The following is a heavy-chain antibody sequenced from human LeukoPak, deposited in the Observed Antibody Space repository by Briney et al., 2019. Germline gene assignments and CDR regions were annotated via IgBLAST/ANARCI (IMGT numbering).Heavy chain of an antibody. CDR3: ARDADKCGGDCYENWFDP. CDR2: IYTSGST. V-gene: IGHV4-4*07. D-gene: IGHD2-21*02. Sequence: PSETLSLTCTVSGGSISSYYWSWIRQPAGKGLEWIGRIYTSGSTNYHPSLKSRVTMSVDTSNNPFSLKLSSVTAADTAVYYCARDADKCGGDCYENWFDPWGQGTLVTVSS. J-gene: IGHJ5*02. CDR1: GGSISSYY.